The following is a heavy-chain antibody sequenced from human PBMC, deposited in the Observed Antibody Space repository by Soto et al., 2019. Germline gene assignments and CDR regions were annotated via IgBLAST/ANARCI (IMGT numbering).Heavy chain of an antibody. CDR2: IIPIFGTA. D-gene: IGHD2-15*01. J-gene: IGHJ6*02. CDR1: GGTFSSYA. V-gene: IGHV1-69*12. CDR3: ARAHCSGGSCHRYYYYGMDV. Sequence: QVQLVQSGAEVKKPGSSVKVSCKASGGTFSSYAISWVRQAPGQGLEWMGGIIPIFGTANYAQKFQGRVTITADESTSTAYMELSSLRSEDTAVYYCARAHCSGGSCHRYYYYGMDVWGQGITVTVSS.